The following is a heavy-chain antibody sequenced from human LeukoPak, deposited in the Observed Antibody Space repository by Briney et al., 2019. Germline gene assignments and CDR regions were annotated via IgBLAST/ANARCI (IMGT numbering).Heavy chain of an antibody. V-gene: IGHV1-8*03. J-gene: IGHJ6*03. CDR2: MNPNSGNT. CDR3: ARVVLEWLSPPSYYYYYYMDV. CDR1: GYTFTSYD. D-gene: IGHD3-3*01. Sequence: ASVKVSCKASGYTFTSYDINWVRQATGQGLEWMGWMNPNSGNTGYAQKFQGRVTITRNTSISTVYMELSSLRSEDTAVYYCARVVLEWLSPPSYYYYYYMDVWGKGTTVTVPS.